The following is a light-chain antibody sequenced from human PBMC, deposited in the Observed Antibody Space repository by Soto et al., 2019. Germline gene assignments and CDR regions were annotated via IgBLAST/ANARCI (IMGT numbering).Light chain of an antibody. CDR1: QSVSSSY. Sequence: WTQAAGTLSLYPGERATLSCRASQSVSSSYLAWYQQKPGQAPRLLIYGASSRATGIPDRFSGSGSGTDFTLTISRLEPEDFAVYYCQQYGSSPRTFGQGTKVDIK. CDR2: GAS. V-gene: IGKV3-20*01. J-gene: IGKJ1*01. CDR3: QQYGSSPRT.